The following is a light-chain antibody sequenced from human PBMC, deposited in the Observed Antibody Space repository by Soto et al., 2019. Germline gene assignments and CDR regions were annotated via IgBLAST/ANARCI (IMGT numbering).Light chain of an antibody. Sequence: EILMTQSPATLSVSPGERATLSGRASQSVSSNLAWYQQKPGQAPRLLIYGASTRATGIPDRFSGSGSGTEFTLTINSLQSEDFAVYYCQKFDRWPWTFGQGTKVEIK. CDR2: GAS. CDR3: QKFDRWPWT. CDR1: QSVSSN. J-gene: IGKJ1*01. V-gene: IGKV3-15*01.